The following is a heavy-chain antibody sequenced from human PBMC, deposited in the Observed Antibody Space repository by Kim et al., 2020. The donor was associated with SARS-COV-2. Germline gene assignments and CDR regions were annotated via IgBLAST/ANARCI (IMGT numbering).Heavy chain of an antibody. CDR2: ISNDGSKK. J-gene: IGHJ4*02. CDR1: GFTFSSHA. D-gene: IGHD1-7*01. V-gene: IGHV3-30*03. Sequence: GGSLRLSCAASGFTFSSHAMHWVRQAPGKGLEWVAVISNDGSKKFYADSVKGRFTISRDYSKNTLYLQMNSLRPEDTAVYHCARDWDYLYSWGQGTLVTVSS. CDR3: ARDWDYLYS.